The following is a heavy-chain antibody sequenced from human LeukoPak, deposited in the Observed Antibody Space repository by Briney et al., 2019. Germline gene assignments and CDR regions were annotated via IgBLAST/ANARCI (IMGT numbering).Heavy chain of an antibody. CDR2: IHTDGRST. CDR1: GFTFSSYR. Sequence: GGTLSLSCAASGFTFSSYRLQWTRHAPAEGQVLDSLIHTDGRSTSYADSVKGRFTISRDNAKNTLYLKMNSLRAEDTAVYYCARARGSYALFDYWGQGTLVTVSS. CDR3: ARARGSYALFDY. J-gene: IGHJ4*02. D-gene: IGHD1-26*01. V-gene: IGHV3-74*01.